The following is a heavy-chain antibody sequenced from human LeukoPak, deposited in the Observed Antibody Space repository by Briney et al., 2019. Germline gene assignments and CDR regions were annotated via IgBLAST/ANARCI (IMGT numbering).Heavy chain of an antibody. D-gene: IGHD1-14*01. CDR3: AREGTTHAGVDQ. CDR1: GVSITTYY. V-gene: IGHV4-59*01. Sequence: PSETLSLTCTVSGVSITTYYWSWIRQPPGKGVEWLGYIYSSGSTYYNPSLKSRVTISVDTSKKQFSLKLSSVTAADTAVYYGAREGTTHAGVDQWGQGTLVTVSS. CDR2: IYSSGST. J-gene: IGHJ1*01.